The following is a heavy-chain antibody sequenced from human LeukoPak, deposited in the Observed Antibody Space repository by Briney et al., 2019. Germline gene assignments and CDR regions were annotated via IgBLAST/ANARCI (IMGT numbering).Heavy chain of an antibody. CDR3: TTIKRGNIFGYFDF. V-gene: IGHV4-30-2*02. Sequence: SETLSLTCAVSGGSISSGGYSWSWIRQPPGKGLEWIGYIYHSGSTYYNPSLKSRVTISVDRSKNQLSLRLSSVTAADTAVYYCTTIKRGNIFGYFDFWGQEILVTVSS. J-gene: IGHJ4*02. D-gene: IGHD5-18*01. CDR2: IYHSGST. CDR1: GGSISSGGYS.